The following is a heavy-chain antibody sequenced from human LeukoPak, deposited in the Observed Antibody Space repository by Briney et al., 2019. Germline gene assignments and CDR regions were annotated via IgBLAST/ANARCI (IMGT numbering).Heavy chain of an antibody. CDR1: GGSFNGYY. J-gene: IGHJ4*02. CDR2: INHSGST. CDR3: ARGRGETDGYNYHFDY. Sequence: SETLSLTCAVYGGSFNGYYWSWIRQPPGKGLEWIGEINHSGSTNYNPSLKSRVTISVDTSKNQFSLKLSSVTAADTAVYYCARGRGETDGYNYHFDYWGQGTLVTVSS. D-gene: IGHD5-24*01. V-gene: IGHV4-34*01.